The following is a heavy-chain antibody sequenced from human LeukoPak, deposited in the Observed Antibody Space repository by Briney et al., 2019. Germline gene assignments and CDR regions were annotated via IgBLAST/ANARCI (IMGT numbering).Heavy chain of an antibody. CDR1: GFTFDDYA. CDR3: AKDTGYYPRTGAFDI. V-gene: IGHV3-9*01. D-gene: IGHD3-22*01. J-gene: IGHJ3*02. CDR2: ISWNSGSI. Sequence: GGSLRLSCAASGFTFDDYAMHWVRQAPGKGLEWVSGISWNSGSIGYADSVKGRFTISRDNAKNSLYLQMNSLRAEDTALYYCAKDTGYYPRTGAFDIWGQGTMVTVSS.